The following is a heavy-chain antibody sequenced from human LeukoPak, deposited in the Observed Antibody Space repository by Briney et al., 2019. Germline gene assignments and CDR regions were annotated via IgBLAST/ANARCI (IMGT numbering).Heavy chain of an antibody. CDR3: ARDGPRIFGVVSYFDY. CDR2: ISSSSSTI. CDR1: GFTFSSYS. Sequence: GGSLRLSCAASGFTFSSYSMNWVRQAPGKGLEWVSYISSSSSTIYYADSVRGRFTISRDNAKNSLYLQMNSLRAEDTAVYYCARDGPRIFGVVSYFDYWGQGTLVTVSS. J-gene: IGHJ4*02. V-gene: IGHV3-48*01. D-gene: IGHD3-3*01.